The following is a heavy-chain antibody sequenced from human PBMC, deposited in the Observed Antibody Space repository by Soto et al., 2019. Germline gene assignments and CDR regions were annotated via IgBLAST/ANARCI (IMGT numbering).Heavy chain of an antibody. CDR2: ISYDGSNK. V-gene: IGHV3-30*18. CDR3: AKDRHYYDSSGYYFDY. J-gene: IGHJ4*02. CDR1: GFTFSSYG. D-gene: IGHD3-22*01. Sequence: QVQLVESGGGVVQPGRSLRLSCAASGFTFSSYGMHWVRQAPGKGLEWVAVISYDGSNKYYADSVKGRFTISRDNSKNTLYLQMNSLRAEDTAVYYCAKDRHYYDSSGYYFDYWGQGTLVTVSS.